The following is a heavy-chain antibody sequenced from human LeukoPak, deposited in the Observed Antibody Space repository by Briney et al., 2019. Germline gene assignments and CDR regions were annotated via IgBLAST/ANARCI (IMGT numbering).Heavy chain of an antibody. Sequence: LAGGSLRLSCAASGFTVSSNYMSWVRQAPGKGLEWVSVIYSGGNTYYADSVRARFTISRDNSKSTLYLQMNSLRAEDTAVYYCAREGPYCTNGVCYKKNYFDYWGQGTLVTVSS. CDR3: AREGPYCTNGVCYKKNYFDY. J-gene: IGHJ4*02. CDR1: GFTVSSNY. V-gene: IGHV3-66*01. CDR2: IYSGGNT. D-gene: IGHD2-8*01.